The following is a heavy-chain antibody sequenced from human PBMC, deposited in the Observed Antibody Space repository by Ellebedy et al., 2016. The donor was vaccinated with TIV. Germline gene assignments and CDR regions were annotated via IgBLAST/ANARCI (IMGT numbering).Heavy chain of an antibody. Sequence: GGSLRLSCAVSGFTFSSYSMNWVRQAPGKGLEWVSSISSSSGYRYYADSVKGRFTISRDNAKNSLYLQMNSLRAEDTAVYYCARVYGDNRMDVWGQGTTVTVSS. V-gene: IGHV3-21*01. CDR2: ISSSSGYR. CDR3: ARVYGDNRMDV. D-gene: IGHD2-21*02. CDR1: GFTFSSYS. J-gene: IGHJ6*02.